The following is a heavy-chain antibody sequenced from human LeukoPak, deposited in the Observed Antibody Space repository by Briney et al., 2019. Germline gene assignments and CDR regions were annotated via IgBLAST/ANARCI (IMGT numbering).Heavy chain of an antibody. Sequence: GGALRLSCAASGFTFSSYGMHWVRQAPGKGLEGVAFIRYDGSNKYYADSVKGRFTISRDNSKNTLYLQMNSLRAEDTAVYYCAKDARDKYSSSWYPDYWGQGTLVTVSS. D-gene: IGHD6-13*01. V-gene: IGHV3-30*02. CDR1: GFTFSSYG. J-gene: IGHJ4*02. CDR3: AKDARDKYSSSWYPDY. CDR2: IRYDGSNK.